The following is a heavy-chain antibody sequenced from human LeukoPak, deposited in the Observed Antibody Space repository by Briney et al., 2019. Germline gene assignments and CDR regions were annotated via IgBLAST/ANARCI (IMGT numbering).Heavy chain of an antibody. CDR1: GGSISSDY. Sequence: PSETLSLTCTVSGGSISSDYWSWIRQPPGKGLEWIGHIYYTGSTNYNSSLKSRVTISVDTSKKHFSLKLSSVTAADTAVYYCARFRPGGYFQDRGQGTLVTVSS. CDR3: ARFRPGGYFQD. J-gene: IGHJ1*01. D-gene: IGHD6-13*01. CDR2: IYYTGST. V-gene: IGHV4-59*01.